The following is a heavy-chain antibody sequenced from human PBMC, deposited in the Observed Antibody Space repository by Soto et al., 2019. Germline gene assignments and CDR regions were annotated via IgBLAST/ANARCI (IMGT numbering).Heavy chain of an antibody. D-gene: IGHD1-26*01. V-gene: IGHV3-23*01. J-gene: IGHJ4*02. CDR1: GFTFSSYA. CDR2: ISGSADST. Sequence: EVQLLESGGGLVQPGGSLRLSCAASGFTFSSYAMRWVRQAPGKGLEWVSAISGSADSTYYADSVKGRFTISRDNSKNTLYLQMNSLRPEDTAVYYCARRGSGSCYDYWGQGTLVTVSS. CDR3: ARRGSGSCYDY.